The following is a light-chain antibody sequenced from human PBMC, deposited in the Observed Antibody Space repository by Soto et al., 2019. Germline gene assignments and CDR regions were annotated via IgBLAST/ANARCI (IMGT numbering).Light chain of an antibody. V-gene: IGKV2-30*02. J-gene: IGKJ5*01. CDR3: FQGRHWPIT. CDR2: KVS. Sequence: DVVMTQSPLSLPVTLVQPASISCRSNQSRVHSDGIAYFSWFQQRPGRSPRRLIYKVSNRDSGVTVHSSDRGFRTECVRRISRVEAGDVGVYYFFQGRHWPITVGEGTRLDIK. CDR1: QSRVHSDGIAY.